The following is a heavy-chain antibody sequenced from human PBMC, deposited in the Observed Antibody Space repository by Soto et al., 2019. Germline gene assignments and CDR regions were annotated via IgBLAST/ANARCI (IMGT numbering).Heavy chain of an antibody. V-gene: IGHV3-21*01. CDR1: GFTFSSYS. J-gene: IGHJ6*02. Sequence: GGSLRLSCAASGFTFSSYSMNWVRQAPGKGLEWVSSISSSSSYIYYADSVKGRFTISRDNAKNSLYLQMNSLRAEDTAVYYCGASGYWEQVKYYYGMDVWGQGTTVTVSS. D-gene: IGHD3-3*01. CDR3: GASGYWEQVKYYYGMDV. CDR2: ISSSSSYI.